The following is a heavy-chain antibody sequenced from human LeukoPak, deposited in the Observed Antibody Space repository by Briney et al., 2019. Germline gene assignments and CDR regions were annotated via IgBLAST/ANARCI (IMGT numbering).Heavy chain of an antibody. CDR2: IYHSGST. CDR3: ARVAASGTALDAFDN. D-gene: IGHD6-13*01. CDR1: GYFISSGYY. Sequence: PSETLSLTCAVSGYFISSGYYWGWTRQPPGKGLEWIGSIYHSGSTYFNPSLKSRVTISVDTSKNQFSLTLSSVTAADTAVYFCARVAASGTALDAFDNWGQGTMVTVSS. J-gene: IGHJ3*02. V-gene: IGHV4-38-2*01.